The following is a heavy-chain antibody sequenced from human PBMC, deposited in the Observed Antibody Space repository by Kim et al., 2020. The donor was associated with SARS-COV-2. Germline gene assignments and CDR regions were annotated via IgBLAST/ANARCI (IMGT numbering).Heavy chain of an antibody. Sequence: ASVKVSCKASGYTFTGYYMHWVRQAPGQGLEWMGWINPNSGGTNYAQKFQGRVTMTRDTSISTAYMELSRLRSDDTAVYYCARVAAAGTIIFDYWGQGTLVTVSS. D-gene: IGHD6-13*01. CDR2: INPNSGGT. CDR1: GYTFTGYY. CDR3: ARVAAAGTIIFDY. J-gene: IGHJ4*02. V-gene: IGHV1-2*02.